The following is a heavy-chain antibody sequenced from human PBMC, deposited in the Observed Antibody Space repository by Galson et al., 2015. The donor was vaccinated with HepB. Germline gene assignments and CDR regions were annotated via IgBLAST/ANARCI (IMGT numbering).Heavy chain of an antibody. D-gene: IGHD3-16*02. CDR1: GYTFTSYA. V-gene: IGHV7-4-1*02. J-gene: IGHJ3*02. CDR3: ARVKWSGDYVWGSYLAVLNAFDI. Sequence: SVKVSCKASGYTFTSYAMNWVRQAPGQGLEWMGWINTNTGNPTYAQGFTGRFVFSLDTSVSTAYLQISSLKAEDTAVYYCARVKWSGDYVWGSYLAVLNAFDIWGQGTMVTVSS. CDR2: INTNTGNP.